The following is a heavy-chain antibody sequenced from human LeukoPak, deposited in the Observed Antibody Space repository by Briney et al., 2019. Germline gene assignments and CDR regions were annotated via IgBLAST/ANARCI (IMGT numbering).Heavy chain of an antibody. Sequence: SEALSLTCTVSGGSISSSSYYWGWIRQPPGKGLEWIGSIYYSGSTYYNPSLKSRVTISVDTSKNQFSLKLSSVTAADTAVYYCARHTSRYCSGGSCPILDYFDYWGQGTLVTVS. V-gene: IGHV4-39*01. J-gene: IGHJ4*02. CDR3: ARHTSRYCSGGSCPILDYFDY. CDR1: GGSISSSSYY. D-gene: IGHD2-15*01. CDR2: IYYSGST.